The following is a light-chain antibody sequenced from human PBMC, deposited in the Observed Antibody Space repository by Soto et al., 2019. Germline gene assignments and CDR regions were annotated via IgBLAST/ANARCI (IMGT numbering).Light chain of an antibody. CDR1: SSDVGGYKH. CDR3: NSQRSSGTRV. J-gene: IGLJ1*01. CDR2: EVS. V-gene: IGLV2-14*01. Sequence: QSVLTQPASVSGSPGQSITISCTGTSSDVGGYKHVSWYQHHPGKAPKLMIYEVSNRPSGVSNRFSGSKSGYTASLTISWLQAEDEADYYCNSQRSSGTRVFGTGTKLTVL.